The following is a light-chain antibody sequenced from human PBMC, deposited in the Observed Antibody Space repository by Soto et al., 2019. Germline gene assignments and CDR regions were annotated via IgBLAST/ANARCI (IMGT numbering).Light chain of an antibody. CDR1: QSISSY. J-gene: IGKJ1*01. Sequence: DIQMTQSPSSLSASVGDRVTITCRASQSISSYLNWYQQKPGKAPKLLIYAASSLQSGVQSRFGGSGSGTDFTLTISSLQPEDFATDDCQQSYSTPWTFGQGTKVEIK. CDR2: AAS. V-gene: IGKV1-39*01. CDR3: QQSYSTPWT.